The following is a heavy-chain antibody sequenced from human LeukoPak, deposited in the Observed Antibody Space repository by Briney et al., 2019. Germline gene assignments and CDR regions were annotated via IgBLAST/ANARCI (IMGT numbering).Heavy chain of an antibody. V-gene: IGHV4-34*01. CDR1: GGSFSGYY. CDR3: ARGRFSGYYYN. J-gene: IGHJ4*02. D-gene: IGHD3-22*01. Sequence: SETLSLTCAVYGGSFSGYYWSWVRQPPGKGREWGGEINNSGRTNDNTSHKRRVTITVDTTKNQFSLKLSSVTAADTAVYYCARGRFSGYYYNWGQGTLVTVSS. CDR2: INNSGRT.